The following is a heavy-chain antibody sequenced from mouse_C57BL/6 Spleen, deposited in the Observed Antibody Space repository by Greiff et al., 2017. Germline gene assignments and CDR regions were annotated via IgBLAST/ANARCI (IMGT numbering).Heavy chain of an antibody. CDR3: ARGAYYSNLYYFDY. CDR2: IYPGDGDT. V-gene: IGHV1-80*01. D-gene: IGHD2-5*01. J-gene: IGHJ2*01. CDR1: GYAFSSYW. Sequence: VQLQQSGAELVKPGASVKISCKASGYAFSSYWMNWVKQRPGKGLEWIGQIYPGDGDTNYNGKFRGKATLTADKSSSTAYMQLSSLTSEDSAVYFCARGAYYSNLYYFDYWGQGTTLTVSS.